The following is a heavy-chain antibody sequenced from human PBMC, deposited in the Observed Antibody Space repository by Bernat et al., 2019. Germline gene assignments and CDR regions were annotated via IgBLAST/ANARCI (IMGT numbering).Heavy chain of an antibody. V-gene: IGHV1-18*01. J-gene: IGHJ3*02. D-gene: IGHD6-6*01. Sequence: LVQSGAEVKKPGESLKISCKGSGYTFTSYGISWVRQAPGQGLEWMGWISAYNGNTNYAQKLQGRVTMTTDTSTSTAYMELRSLRSDDTAVYYCARVLRQLVRSYAFDIWGQGTMVTVSS. CDR3: ARVLRQLVRSYAFDI. CDR1: GYTFTSYG. CDR2: ISAYNGNT.